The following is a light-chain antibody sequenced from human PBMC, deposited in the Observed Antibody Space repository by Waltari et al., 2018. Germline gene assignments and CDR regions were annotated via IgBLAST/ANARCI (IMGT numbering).Light chain of an antibody. J-gene: IGLJ2*01. CDR1: SSDVGGFDY. CDR2: EVS. V-gene: IGLV2-8*01. CDR3: SSFAGSSQML. Sequence: QSALTQPPSASGSPGQSVTISCTGTSSDVGGFDYVSWYQQHPGKVPRLMIYEVSKRPSGGPDRFSGSMSGNTASLTVSGLQVEDEADYYCSSFAGSSQMLFGGGTKLTVL.